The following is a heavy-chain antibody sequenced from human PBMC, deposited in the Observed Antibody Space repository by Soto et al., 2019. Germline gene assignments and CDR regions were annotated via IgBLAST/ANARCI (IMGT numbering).Heavy chain of an antibody. Sequence: SETLSLTCTVSGGSISSGGYYWSWIRQHPGKGLEWIGYIYYSGSTYYNPSLKSRVTISVDTSKNQFSLKLSSVTAADTAVYYCARHVAGYYYGSGSYYNVQDYYYGMDVWGQGTTVTVSS. CDR3: ARHVAGYYYGSGSYYNVQDYYYGMDV. CDR2: IYYSGST. CDR1: GGSISSGGYY. D-gene: IGHD3-10*01. J-gene: IGHJ6*02. V-gene: IGHV4-39*01.